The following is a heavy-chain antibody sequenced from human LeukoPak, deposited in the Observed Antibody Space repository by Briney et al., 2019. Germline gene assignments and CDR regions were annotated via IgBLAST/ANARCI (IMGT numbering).Heavy chain of an antibody. CDR3: AAGHYDSSGYYRIYYYYGMDV. CDR2: IAVGSGNT. Sequence: SVKVSCKASGFTFTSSAMQWVRQARGQRLEWIGWIAVGSGNTNYAQKFQERVTITRDMSTSTAYMELSSLRSEDTAVYYCAAGHYDSSGYYRIYYYYGMDVWGQGTTVTVSS. D-gene: IGHD3-22*01. V-gene: IGHV1-58*02. CDR1: GFTFTSSA. J-gene: IGHJ6*02.